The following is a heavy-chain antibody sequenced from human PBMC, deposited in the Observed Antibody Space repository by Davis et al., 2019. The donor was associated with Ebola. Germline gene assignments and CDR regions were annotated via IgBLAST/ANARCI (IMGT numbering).Heavy chain of an antibody. CDR1: GFTFSTYA. V-gene: IGHV3-23*01. CDR3: ASRGISSTYWAFDI. D-gene: IGHD1-14*01. CDR2: LTYGSGNT. Sequence: PGGSLRLSCAASGFTFSTYAMAWIRQAPGKGLEWVSDLTYGSGNTQYADSVQGRFTISRDISKNTVYLQMDSLTAEDTATYFCASRGISSTYWAFDIWGQGAMVTVSS. J-gene: IGHJ3*02.